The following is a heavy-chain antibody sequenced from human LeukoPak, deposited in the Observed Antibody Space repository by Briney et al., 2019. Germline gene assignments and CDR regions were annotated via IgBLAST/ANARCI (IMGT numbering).Heavy chain of an antibody. D-gene: IGHD7-27*01. J-gene: IGHJ4*02. CDR1: GGSFNFYF. Sequence: SESLSLTCIVSGGSFNFYFWHWIRQPSGKWLEWLADIDNRGSTQYNPSLRGRGTISVDTARNHVSLRLTSVTAADTAAYFCARDSNWGFQWGPGTLVTVSS. CDR3: ARDSNWGFQ. CDR2: IDNRGST. V-gene: IGHV4-34*01.